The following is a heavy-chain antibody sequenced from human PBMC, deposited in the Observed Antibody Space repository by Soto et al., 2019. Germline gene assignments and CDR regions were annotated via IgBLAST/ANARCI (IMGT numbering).Heavy chain of an antibody. J-gene: IGHJ5*01. CDR1: GGSISSYY. Sequence: QVQLQESGPGLVKPSETLSLTCTVSGGSISSYYWSWIRQPPGKGLEWIGYIYYSGSTNYNPSLKSRATISVDTSKTHFSLKLSSVTAADTAAYYCARPRVDLGWFDTWGHGTLVTVSS. CDR2: IYYSGST. V-gene: IGHV4-59*08. D-gene: IGHD3-10*01. CDR3: ARPRVDLGWFDT.